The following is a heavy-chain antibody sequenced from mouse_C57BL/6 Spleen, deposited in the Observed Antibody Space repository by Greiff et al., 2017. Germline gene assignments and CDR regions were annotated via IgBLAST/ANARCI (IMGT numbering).Heavy chain of an antibody. CDR2: LRNKANGYTT. Sequence: EVKVVESGGGLVQPGGSLSLSCAASGFTFTDYYMSWVRQPPGKALEWLGFLRNKANGYTTEYSASVKGRFTISRDNSQSILYLQMNALRAEDSATYYCARTYEYDEGGYAMDYWGQGTSGTVSS. CDR3: ARTYEYDEGGYAMDY. CDR1: GFTFTDYY. D-gene: IGHD2-4*01. J-gene: IGHJ4*01. V-gene: IGHV7-3*01.